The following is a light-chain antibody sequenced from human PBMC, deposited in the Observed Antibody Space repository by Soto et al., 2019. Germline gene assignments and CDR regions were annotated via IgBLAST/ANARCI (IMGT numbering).Light chain of an antibody. CDR3: CSYAGSYTEV. J-gene: IGLJ2*01. Sequence: QSVLTQPRSVSGSPGQSVTISCTGTSSDIGGYNYVSWYQQHPGKAPKLIIYDVTKRPSGVPDRFSGSKSGNTASLTISGLQADDEADYYCCSYAGSYTEVFGGGTKLTVI. V-gene: IGLV2-11*01. CDR1: SSDIGGYNY. CDR2: DVT.